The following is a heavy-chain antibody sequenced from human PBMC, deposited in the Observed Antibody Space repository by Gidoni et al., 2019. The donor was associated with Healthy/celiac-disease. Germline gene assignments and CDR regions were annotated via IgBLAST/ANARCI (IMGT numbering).Heavy chain of an antibody. CDR3: AKSPLLWFGELSGYFDY. J-gene: IGHJ4*02. Sequence: EVQLLESGGGWVQPGGSLRLSGAASGFTFSSYAMSWVRQAPGKGLEWVSAFRGSGGSTYYADSVKGRFTISRDNSKNTLYLQMNSLRAEDTAVYYCAKSPLLWFGELSGYFDYWGQGTLVTVSS. CDR1: GFTFSSYA. D-gene: IGHD3-10*01. CDR2: FRGSGGST. V-gene: IGHV3-23*01.